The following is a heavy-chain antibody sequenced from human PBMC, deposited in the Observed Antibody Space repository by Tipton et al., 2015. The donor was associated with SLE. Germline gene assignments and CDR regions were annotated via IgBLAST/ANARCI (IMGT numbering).Heavy chain of an antibody. CDR3: AREGYDSFYYYYYMDV. V-gene: IGHV4-61*02. Sequence: TLSLTCTVSGDSITSGMFYWSWIRQPAGKGLEWIGRVSSSGFTNYNPSLKSRVTISLDTSKNQFSLKLSSVTAADTAVYYCAREGYDSFYYYYYMDVWGKGTTVTVSS. CDR2: VSSSGFT. D-gene: IGHD3-22*01. J-gene: IGHJ6*03. CDR1: GDSITSGMFY.